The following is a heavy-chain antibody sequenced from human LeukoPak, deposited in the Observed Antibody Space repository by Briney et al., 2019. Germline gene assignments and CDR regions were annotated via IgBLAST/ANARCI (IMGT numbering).Heavy chain of an antibody. Sequence: ASVKVSCKASGYTFTSYAVHWVRQAPGQRLEWMGWINAGNGNTKYSQEFQGRVTITRDTSASTAYMELSSLRSEDMAVYYCARGEYCSSTSCYGDNWFDPWGQGTLVTVSS. CDR2: INAGNGNT. CDR3: ARGEYCSSTSCYGDNWFDP. CDR1: GYTFTSYA. V-gene: IGHV1-3*03. D-gene: IGHD2-2*01. J-gene: IGHJ5*02.